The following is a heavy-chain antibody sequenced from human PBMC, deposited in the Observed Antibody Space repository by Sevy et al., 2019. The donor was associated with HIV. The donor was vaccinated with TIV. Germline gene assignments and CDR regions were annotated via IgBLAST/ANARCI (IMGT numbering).Heavy chain of an antibody. CDR3: AREACSSTSCFDY. Sequence: GGSLRLSCAASGFTFSSYAMHWVRQAPGKGLEWVAVISYDGSNKYYADSVKGRFTISRDNSKNTLYLQMNSLRAEDTAVYYCAREACSSTSCFDYWGQRTLVTVSS. D-gene: IGHD2-2*01. CDR1: GFTFSSYA. CDR2: ISYDGSNK. V-gene: IGHV3-30-3*01. J-gene: IGHJ4*02.